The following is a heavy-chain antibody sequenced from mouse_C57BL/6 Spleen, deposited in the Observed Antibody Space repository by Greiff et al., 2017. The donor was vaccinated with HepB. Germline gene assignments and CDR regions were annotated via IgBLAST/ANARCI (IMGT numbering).Heavy chain of an antibody. D-gene: IGHD4-1*01. V-gene: IGHV5-17*01. CDR3: ARHWVIFDY. CDR2: ISSGSSTI. CDR1: GFTFSDYG. Sequence: EVKLVESGGGLVKPGGSLKLSCAASGFTFSDYGMHWVRQAPEKGLEWVAYISSGSSTIYYADTVKGRFTISRDNARNTLFLQMTSLRSEDTSMYYCARHWVIFDYWGQGTTLTVSS. J-gene: IGHJ2*01.